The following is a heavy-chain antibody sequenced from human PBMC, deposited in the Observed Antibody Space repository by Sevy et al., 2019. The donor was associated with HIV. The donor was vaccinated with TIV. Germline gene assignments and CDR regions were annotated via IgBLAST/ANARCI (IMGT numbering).Heavy chain of an antibody. Sequence: GGSLRLSCAASGFTFSNAWMSWVRQAPGKGLEWVGRIKSKTDGGTTDYAAPVKGRFTISRDDSKNTLYLQMNSLKTEDTAVYYCTTDVAAGAGYSSGWYGNWGQGTLVTVSS. CDR2: IKSKTDGGTT. D-gene: IGHD6-19*01. J-gene: IGHJ4*02. CDR1: GFTFSNAW. CDR3: TTDVAAGAGYSSGWYGN. V-gene: IGHV3-15*01.